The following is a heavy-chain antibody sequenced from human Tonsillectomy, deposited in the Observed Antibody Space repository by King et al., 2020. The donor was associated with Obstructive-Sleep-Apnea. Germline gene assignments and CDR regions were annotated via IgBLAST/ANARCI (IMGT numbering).Heavy chain of an antibody. J-gene: IGHJ3*02. CDR3: ARHVMDSIGWGAFDI. CDR1: GYSFTSYW. Sequence: VQLVESGAEVKKPGESLRISCKGSGYSFTSYWISWVRQMPGKGLEWMGRIDPSDSYTNYSPSFQGHVTISADKSISTAYLQWSSLKASDTAMYYCARHVMDSIGWGAFDIWGQGTMVTVFS. D-gene: IGHD3-22*01. CDR2: IDPSDSYT. V-gene: IGHV5-10-1*01.